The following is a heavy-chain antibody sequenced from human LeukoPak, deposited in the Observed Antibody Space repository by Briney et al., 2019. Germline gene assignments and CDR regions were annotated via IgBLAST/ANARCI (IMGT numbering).Heavy chain of an antibody. Sequence: SSVKVSCKASGYTFTSYGISWVRQAPGQGLDWMGWINAYNGNTNYAHKLQGRVTMTTDTSTSTAYMELRSLRSDDTAVYYCARESFRYGSDFDYWGQGTLVTVSS. CDR2: INAYNGNT. J-gene: IGHJ4*02. V-gene: IGHV1-18*01. CDR1: GYTFTSYG. D-gene: IGHD3-10*01. CDR3: ARESFRYGSDFDY.